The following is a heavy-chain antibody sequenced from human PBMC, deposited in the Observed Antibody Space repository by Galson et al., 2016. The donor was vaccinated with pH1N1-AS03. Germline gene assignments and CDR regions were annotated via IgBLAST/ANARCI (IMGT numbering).Heavy chain of an antibody. CDR3: AKVGGEGYNWYFYGMDV. CDR1: GGTFSMYA. Sequence: SVKVSCKASGGTFSMYAISWVRQAPGQGLEWMGWISAYNGNTKYAQKFPGRVTMTTDTSTSTAYMELRSLRSDDTAVYYCAKVGGEGYNWYFYGMDVWGQGTTVTVSS. D-gene: IGHD5-24*01. CDR2: ISAYNGNT. J-gene: IGHJ6*02. V-gene: IGHV1-18*01.